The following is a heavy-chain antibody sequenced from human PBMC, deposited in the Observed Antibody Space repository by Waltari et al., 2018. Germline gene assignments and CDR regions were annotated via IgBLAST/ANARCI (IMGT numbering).Heavy chain of an antibody. V-gene: IGHV2-5*02. CDR2: IFWDDVK. Sequence: QITLKESGPTLVKPTQTLTLTCTFSGFSLMISGVGVGWIRQPPGKALEWLAVIFWDDVKRYSPSLQTRLTITKDTSRNQVVLTLTNMDPVDTASYHCAHRLGATNTGGAFDIWGQGTMVTVSS. D-gene: IGHD2-8*02. J-gene: IGHJ3*02. CDR1: GFSLMISGVG. CDR3: AHRLGATNTGGAFDI.